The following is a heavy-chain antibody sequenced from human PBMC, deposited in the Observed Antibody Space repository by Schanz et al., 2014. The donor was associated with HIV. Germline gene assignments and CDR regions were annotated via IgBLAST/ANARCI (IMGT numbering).Heavy chain of an antibody. Sequence: ESGGGVVQPPRSLKLSCAASGFTFNSYGMHWVRQAPGKGLEWVAVISYDGRNKYYEDSVKGRFTISRDNSKNTLYLQLKSLRAEDTAVYYCARDRLHPGNGMDVWGQGTTVTVSS. V-gene: IGHV3-30*03. CDR2: ISYDGRNK. D-gene: IGHD4-4*01. CDR3: ARDRLHPGNGMDV. CDR1: GFTFNSYG. J-gene: IGHJ6*02.